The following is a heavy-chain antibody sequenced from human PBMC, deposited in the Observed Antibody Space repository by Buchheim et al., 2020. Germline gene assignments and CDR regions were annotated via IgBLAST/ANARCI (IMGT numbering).Heavy chain of an antibody. CDR3: ARDGVATIKGGIDY. CDR1: GFTFSSYE. V-gene: IGHV3-48*03. J-gene: IGHJ4*02. D-gene: IGHD5-12*01. CDR2: ISSSGSTI. Sequence: EVQLVESGGGLVQPGGSLRLSCAASGFTFSSYEMNWVRQAPGKGLEWVSYISSSGSTIYYEDSVKGRFTISEDNAQKSLYLQMNSLRAEDTAVYYCARDGVATIKGGIDYWGQGTL.